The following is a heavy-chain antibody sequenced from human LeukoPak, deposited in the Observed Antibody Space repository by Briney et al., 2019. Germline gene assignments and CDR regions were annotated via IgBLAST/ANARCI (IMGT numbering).Heavy chain of an antibody. CDR2: LSGSGSNT. Sequence: GGSLRLSCAASGFPFSSYAMNWVRQAPGKGLEWVSALSGSGSNTFYADSAKGRFTISRDNSKNTLYLQMNSLRAEDTAVYYCAKGDTYYYDSSGLYWGQGTLATVSS. V-gene: IGHV3-23*01. CDR1: GFPFSSYA. J-gene: IGHJ4*02. D-gene: IGHD3-22*01. CDR3: AKGDTYYYDSSGLY.